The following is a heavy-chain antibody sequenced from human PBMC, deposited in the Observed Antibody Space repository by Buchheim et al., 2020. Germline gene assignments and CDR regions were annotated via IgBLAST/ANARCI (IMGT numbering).Heavy chain of an antibody. Sequence: QVQLVQSGAEVKKPGASVKVSCKASGYTFTSHYMHWVRQAPGQGLEWMGIINPSGGSTSYAQKFEGKVTMNRDKTTSTVYMELSSLRSEDTAVYYCASSADTVLAYDYWGQGTL. CDR1: GYTFTSHY. CDR3: ASSADTVLAYDY. V-gene: IGHV1-46*01. D-gene: IGHD2-8*02. J-gene: IGHJ4*02. CDR2: INPSGGST.